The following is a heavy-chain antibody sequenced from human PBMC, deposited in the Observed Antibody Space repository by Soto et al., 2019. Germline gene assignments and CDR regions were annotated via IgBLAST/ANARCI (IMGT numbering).Heavy chain of an antibody. J-gene: IGHJ4*02. V-gene: IGHV1-18*04. D-gene: IGHD6-25*01. CDR1: GYTFTSYG. CDR3: ARDGDGYTTAFAF. CDR2: ISGDNGDT. Sequence: QVHLVQSGAEAKKPGASVKVSCKPSGYTFTSYGISWVRQAPGQGLEWMGWISGDNGDTKYAQNFQGRVTMTTDTSTSTAYMELRSLRSDDTAMYFCARDGDGYTTAFAFWGQGTLVTVSS.